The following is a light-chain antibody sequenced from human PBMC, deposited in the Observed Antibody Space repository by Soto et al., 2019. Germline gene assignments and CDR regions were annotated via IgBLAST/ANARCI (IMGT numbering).Light chain of an antibody. CDR2: GTS. Sequence: IVVTQSPCTLSLSPGERATLSCRASQSVSSRHLAWYQQKPGQAPRLLIYGTSNRATGIPDRFSGSGSGPDFSLIISRLEPEDFAVYYCQYYGSSPRTFGQGTKVDIK. J-gene: IGKJ1*01. CDR3: QYYGSSPRT. V-gene: IGKV3-20*01. CDR1: QSVSSRH.